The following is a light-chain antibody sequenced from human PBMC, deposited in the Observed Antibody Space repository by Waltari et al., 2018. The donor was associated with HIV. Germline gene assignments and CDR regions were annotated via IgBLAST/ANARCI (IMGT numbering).Light chain of an antibody. V-gene: IGLV3-21*04. Sequence: SYVLTQPPSVSVAPGKTARITCGGNKIGRKSVTWYQQTPGQAPVLVIYDDSDRPSGIPERFSGSNSGNTATLTISRVEAGDEADYYCQVWDTNSHHPGVFGGGTKLTVL. CDR3: QVWDTNSHHPGV. CDR2: DDS. J-gene: IGLJ3*02. CDR1: KIGRKS.